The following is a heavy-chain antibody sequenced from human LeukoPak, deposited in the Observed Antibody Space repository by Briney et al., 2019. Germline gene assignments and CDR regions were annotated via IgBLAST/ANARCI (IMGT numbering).Heavy chain of an antibody. CDR3: AQLSAYSSSWFPDY. J-gene: IGHJ4*02. V-gene: IGHV3-23*01. CDR1: GFTFSSYA. CDR2: ISGSGGST. D-gene: IGHD6-13*01. Sequence: GGSLRLSCAASGFTFSSYAMSWVRQAPGKGLEWVSAISGSGGSTYYADSVKGRFTISRDNSKNTLYLQMNSLRAEDTAVYYCAQLSAYSSSWFPDYWGQGTLVTVSS.